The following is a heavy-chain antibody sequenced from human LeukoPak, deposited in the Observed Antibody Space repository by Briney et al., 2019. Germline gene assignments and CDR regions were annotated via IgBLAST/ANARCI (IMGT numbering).Heavy chain of an antibody. CDR1: GYTINN. Sequence: ASVKVSCKASGYTINNIHWVRQAPGQGLEWMGWINPNSGGTNYAQKFQGRVTMTRDTSISTAYMELSRLRSDDTAVYYCARANSLNWFDPWGQGTLVTVSS. V-gene: IGHV1-2*02. CDR3: ARANSLNWFDP. D-gene: IGHD4-23*01. CDR2: INPNSGGT. J-gene: IGHJ5*02.